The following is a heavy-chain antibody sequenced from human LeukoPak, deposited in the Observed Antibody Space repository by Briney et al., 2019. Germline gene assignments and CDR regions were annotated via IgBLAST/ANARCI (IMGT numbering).Heavy chain of an antibody. J-gene: IGHJ5*02. CDR1: GFTFSSYG. D-gene: IGHD2-8*02. Sequence: GGSLRLSCAASGFTFSSYGMHWVRQAPGKGLEWVAVISYDGSNKYCADSVKGRFTISRDNSKNTLYLQMNSLRAEDTAVYYCAKSTDWFDPWGQGTLVTVSS. V-gene: IGHV3-30*18. CDR3: AKSTDWFDP. CDR2: ISYDGSNK.